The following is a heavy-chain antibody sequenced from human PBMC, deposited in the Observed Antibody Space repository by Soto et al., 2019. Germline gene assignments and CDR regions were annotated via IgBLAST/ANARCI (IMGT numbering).Heavy chain of an antibody. CDR3: ANSADHYYDSSGYYKTFDY. Sequence: QVQLVQSGAEVKKPGSSVKVSCKASGGTFSSYAISWVRQAPGQGLEWMGGIIPIFGTANYAQKFQGRVTITADESTSTAYMERSSLISEETAVYYFANSADHYYDSSGYYKTFDYWGQGTLVTVSS. CDR2: IIPIFGTA. CDR1: GGTFSSYA. D-gene: IGHD3-22*01. V-gene: IGHV1-69*01. J-gene: IGHJ4*02.